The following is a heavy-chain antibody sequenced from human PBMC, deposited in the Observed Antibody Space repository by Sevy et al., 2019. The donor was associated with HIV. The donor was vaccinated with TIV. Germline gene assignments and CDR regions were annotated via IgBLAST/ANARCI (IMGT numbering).Heavy chain of an antibody. D-gene: IGHD1-1*01. V-gene: IGHV3-49*04. CDR3: TRWKEAQSIFDY. CDR2: LKSDVYGGTV. J-gene: IGHJ4*02. Sequence: GGSLRLSCTASGFTFGDYCMSWVRQAPGKGLEWVAFLKSDVYGGTVDHAASVRGRFVIIRDDSKTIANLQMHDLKTKHTGDYYRTRWKEAQSIFDYWGQGALVTVSS. CDR1: GFTFGDYC.